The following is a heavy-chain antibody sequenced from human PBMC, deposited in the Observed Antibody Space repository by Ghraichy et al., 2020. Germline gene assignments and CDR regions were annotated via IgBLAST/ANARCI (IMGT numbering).Heavy chain of an antibody. Sequence: ASVKVSCKASGYTFTGYYMHWVRQAPGQGLEWMGRINPNSGGTNYAQKFQGRVTMTRDTSISTAYMELSRLRSDDTAVYYCARSGREDYGDLVYYYGMDVWGQGTTVTVSS. CDR1: GYTFTGYY. CDR3: ARSGREDYGDLVYYYGMDV. J-gene: IGHJ6*02. CDR2: INPNSGGT. V-gene: IGHV1-2*06. D-gene: IGHD4-17*01.